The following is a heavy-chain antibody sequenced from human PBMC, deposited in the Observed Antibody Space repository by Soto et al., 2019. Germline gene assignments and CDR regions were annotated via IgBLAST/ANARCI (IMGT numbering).Heavy chain of an antibody. V-gene: IGHV3-48*01. CDR2: ISSSSSTI. J-gene: IGHJ4*02. CDR3: ARDSFLHDILTGYYMVPFDY. Sequence: GGSLRLSCAASGFTFSSYSMNWVRQAPGKGLEWVSYISSSSSTIYYADSVKGRFTISRDNAKNSLYLQMNSLRAEDTAVYYCARDSFLHDILTGYYMVPFDYWGQGTLVTVSS. CDR1: GFTFSSYS. D-gene: IGHD3-9*01.